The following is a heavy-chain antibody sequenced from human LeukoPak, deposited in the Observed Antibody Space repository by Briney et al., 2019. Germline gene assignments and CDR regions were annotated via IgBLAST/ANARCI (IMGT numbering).Heavy chain of an antibody. D-gene: IGHD6-13*01. Sequence: SETLSLTCAVYGGSFSGYYWSWIRQPPGKGLEWIGEINHSGSADYNPSLKSRVTISVDTSKNQFSLKLSSVTAADTAVYYCARSWYYFDYWGQGTLVTVSS. CDR1: GGSFSGYY. J-gene: IGHJ4*02. CDR3: ARSWYYFDY. CDR2: INHSGSA. V-gene: IGHV4-34*01.